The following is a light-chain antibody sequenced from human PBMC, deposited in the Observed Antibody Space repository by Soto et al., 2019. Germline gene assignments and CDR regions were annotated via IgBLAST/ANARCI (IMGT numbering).Light chain of an antibody. V-gene: IGLV2-14*01. CDR1: SGDVGGYKF. Sequence: QSALTQPASVSGSPGQSITIYCTGTSGDVGGYKFVSWYQQHPGKAPKLMIYEVSNRPSGVSSRFSGSKSGNTASLTISGLQAEDEADYYCQSYDSSLTTFVFGTGTKLTVL. J-gene: IGLJ1*01. CDR3: QSYDSSLTTFV. CDR2: EVS.